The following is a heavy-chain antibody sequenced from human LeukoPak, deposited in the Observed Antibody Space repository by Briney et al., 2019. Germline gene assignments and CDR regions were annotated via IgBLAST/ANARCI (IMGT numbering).Heavy chain of an antibody. CDR2: IGSAST. D-gene: IGHD3-10*01. CDR1: GFTFSNYA. CDR3: AKGGWNYYMDV. V-gene: IGHV3-23*01. J-gene: IGHJ6*03. Sequence: QPGGSLRLSCAASGFTFSNYAMSWVRQAPGKGLEWVSTIGSASTQYEDSVKGRFTISRDNSKNTLYLQMNSLRAEDTALYYCAKGGWNYYMDVWGKGTTVTVSS.